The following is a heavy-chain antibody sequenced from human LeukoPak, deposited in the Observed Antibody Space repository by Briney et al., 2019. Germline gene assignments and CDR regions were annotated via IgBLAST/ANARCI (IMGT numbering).Heavy chain of an antibody. Sequence: SETLPLTCSVSGVPISDYHWMWIRQAPAKGLEWIGRFYTSETTNYNPSLKSRVTMSIDTHNNQASLKMRSVTAADTAVYYCARTVVTLDWYFDLWGRGTLVSVSS. J-gene: IGHJ2*01. CDR2: FYTSETT. CDR3: ARTVVTLDWYFDL. CDR1: GVPISDYH. V-gene: IGHV4-4*07. D-gene: IGHD4-23*01.